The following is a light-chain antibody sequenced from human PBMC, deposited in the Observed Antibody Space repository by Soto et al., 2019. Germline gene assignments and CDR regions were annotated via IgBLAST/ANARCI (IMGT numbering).Light chain of an antibody. Sequence: DIQMTQSPSSLSASVGDRVTITCRASQGISNYLAWYQQIPGKVPKLLISAASTLQSGVPSRFSGSGSATDITLTISTLQPEDVATYYCQKYTSVPAFGGWTKVEIK. J-gene: IGKJ4*01. CDR2: AAS. CDR3: QKYTSVPA. CDR1: QGISNY. V-gene: IGKV1-27*01.